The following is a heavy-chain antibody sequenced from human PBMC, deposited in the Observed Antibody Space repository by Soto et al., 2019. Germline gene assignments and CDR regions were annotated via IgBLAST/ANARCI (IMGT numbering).Heavy chain of an antibody. CDR1: GGSISSGGYY. Sequence: SETLSLTCCVSGGSISSGGYYWSWIRQNPGKGLEWIGYIYYSGSTYYNPSLKRRVTISVDTSKNQFSLKLSSVTAADTAVYYCAREWSTMVRGAPVGDAFDIWGQGTMVTVSS. CDR3: AREWSTMVRGAPVGDAFDI. CDR2: IYYSGST. J-gene: IGHJ3*02. D-gene: IGHD3-10*01. V-gene: IGHV4-31*03.